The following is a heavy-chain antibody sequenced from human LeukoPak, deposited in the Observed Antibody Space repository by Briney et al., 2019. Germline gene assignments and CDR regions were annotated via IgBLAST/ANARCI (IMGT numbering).Heavy chain of an antibody. CDR1: GGTFSDYV. CDR3: ASYDVLTGFEY. J-gene: IGHJ4*02. D-gene: IGHD3-9*01. Sequence: SVKVSCKASGGTFSDYVISWVRQAPGQGLNWMGGISPLLGASKHTQNFHDRVTITADEATSTAYMELSDLRSADTAVYYCASYDVLTGFEYWGQGTLVTVSS. V-gene: IGHV1-69*13. CDR2: ISPLLGAS.